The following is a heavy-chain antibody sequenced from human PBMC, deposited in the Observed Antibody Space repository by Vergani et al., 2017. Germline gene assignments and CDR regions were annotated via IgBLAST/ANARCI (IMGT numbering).Heavy chain of an antibody. V-gene: IGHV3-30*02. J-gene: IGHJ6*04. CDR1: GFPFSSYD. Sequence: QVQLVESGGGVVQPGGSLRLSCAASGFPFSSYDMHWVRQAPGKGLEWVALIRYDASNKYYADSVKGRFTISRDNSKNTLYLQMNSLRSEDTAVYYCARVRGGGRYGMDVWGKGTTVTVSS. CDR3: ARVRGGGRYGMDV. D-gene: IGHD2-15*01. CDR2: IRYDASNK.